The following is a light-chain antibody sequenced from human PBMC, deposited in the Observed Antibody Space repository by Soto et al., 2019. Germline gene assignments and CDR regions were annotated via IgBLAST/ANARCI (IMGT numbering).Light chain of an antibody. V-gene: IGKV1-39*01. J-gene: IGKJ1*01. CDR3: QQSYSTPLT. CDR2: AAS. CDR1: LRIGTY. Sequence: DIQMTQSPSSLSASVGDRVTITCRASLRIGTYLNWFQQKPGKAPKILIYAASSLHSGVPSRFSGSGSGTDLSLTLSSLQPEDFATYYCQQSYSTPLTFGQGTKVEIK.